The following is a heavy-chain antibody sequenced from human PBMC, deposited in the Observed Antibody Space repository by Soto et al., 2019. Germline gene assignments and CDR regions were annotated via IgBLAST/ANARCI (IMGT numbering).Heavy chain of an antibody. D-gene: IGHD3-3*01. CDR3: ARGGGRYDFWSGYYTAPSPFDY. Sequence: SETLSLTCTVSGGSISSGGYYWSWIRQHPGKGLEWIGYIYYSGSTYYNPSLKSRVTISVDTSKNQFSLKLSSVTAADTAVYYCARGGGRYDFWSGYYTAPSPFDYWGQGTLVTVSS. CDR1: GGSISSGGYY. V-gene: IGHV4-31*03. J-gene: IGHJ4*02. CDR2: IYYSGST.